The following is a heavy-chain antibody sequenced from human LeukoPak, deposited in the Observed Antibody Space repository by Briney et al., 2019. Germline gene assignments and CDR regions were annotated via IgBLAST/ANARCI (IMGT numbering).Heavy chain of an antibody. D-gene: IGHD3-10*01. CDR2: IYYSGST. CDR1: GGSISSYY. Sequence: SETLSLTCTVSGGSISSYYWSWIRQPPGKGLEWIGYIYYSGSTNYNPSLKSRVTISVDTSKNQFSLKLSSVTAADTAVYFCARVRVESSVSYYMDVWGKGTTVTVSS. V-gene: IGHV4-59*01. CDR3: ARVRVESSVSYYMDV. J-gene: IGHJ6*03.